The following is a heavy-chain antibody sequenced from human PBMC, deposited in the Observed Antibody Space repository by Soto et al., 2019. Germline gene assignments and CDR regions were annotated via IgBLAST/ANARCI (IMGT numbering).Heavy chain of an antibody. J-gene: IGHJ3*02. CDR3: ARPMGGSYYRYAFDI. CDR2: ISYDGSNK. V-gene: IGHV3-30*03. CDR1: GFTFSSYG. D-gene: IGHD1-26*01. Sequence: QVQLVESGGGVVQPGRSLRLSCAASGFTFSSYGMHWVRQAPGKGLEWVAVISYDGSNKYYADSVKGRFTISRDNSKNKLYLQMNSLRAEDTAVYYCARPMGGSYYRYAFDIWGQGTMVTVSS.